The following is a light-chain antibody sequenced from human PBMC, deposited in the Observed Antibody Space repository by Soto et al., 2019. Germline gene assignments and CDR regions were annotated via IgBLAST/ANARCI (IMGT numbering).Light chain of an antibody. Sequence: DIVMTQSPDSLAVSLGERATINCKSSQTVLSTSNNRDYLAWYQQKPGQPPKLLINWASTRLSGVPDLFSGSGSGTDFTLTISSLQAEDVAVYYCQHYLAFPLTFGGGTSVEIK. V-gene: IGKV4-1*01. J-gene: IGKJ4*01. CDR1: QTVLSTSNNRDY. CDR3: QHYLAFPLT. CDR2: WAS.